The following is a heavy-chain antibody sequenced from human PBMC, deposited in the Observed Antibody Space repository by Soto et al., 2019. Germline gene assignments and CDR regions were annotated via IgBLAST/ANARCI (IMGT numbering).Heavy chain of an antibody. CDR2: IYYSGST. CDR1: GGSISSGGYY. V-gene: IGHV4-31*03. Sequence: SETLSLTCTVSGGSISSGGYYWSWIRQHPGKGLEWIGYIYYSGSTYYNPSLKSRVTISVDTSKNQFSLKLSSVTAADTAVYYCARDQLHYYGSGSYLSDYYYYGMDVWGQGTTVTVS. CDR3: ARDQLHYYGSGSYLSDYYYYGMDV. D-gene: IGHD3-10*01. J-gene: IGHJ6*02.